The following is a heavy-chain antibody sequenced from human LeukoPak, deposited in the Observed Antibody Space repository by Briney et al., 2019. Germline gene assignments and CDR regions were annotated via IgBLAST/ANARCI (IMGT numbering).Heavy chain of an antibody. J-gene: IGHJ4*02. D-gene: IGHD5-24*01. CDR2: IYYSGST. Sequence: PSETLSLTCTVSGGSISSYYWSWIRQPPGKGLEWIGYIYYSGSTNYNPSLKSRVTISVDTSKNQFSLKLSSVTAADTAVYYCASQLKDGYNNGVVYWGQGTLVTVSS. CDR3: ASQLKDGYNNGVVY. V-gene: IGHV4-59*12. CDR1: GGSISSYY.